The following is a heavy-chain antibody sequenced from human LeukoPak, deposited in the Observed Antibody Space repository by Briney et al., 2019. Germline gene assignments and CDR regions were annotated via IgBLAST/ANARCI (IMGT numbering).Heavy chain of an antibody. J-gene: IGHJ4*02. CDR1: GFTFSSYG. V-gene: IGHV3-33*01. D-gene: IGHD2-2*01. CDR2: IWDDGSNK. Sequence: PGGSLRLSCAASGFTFSSYGMHWVRQAPGKGLEWVAVIWDDGSNKYYVDSVKGRFTISRDNSKNMVYLQMNNLRAEDTAVYYCARDTYCTSTSCYLFEYWGQGTLVTVSS. CDR3: ARDTYCTSTSCYLFEY.